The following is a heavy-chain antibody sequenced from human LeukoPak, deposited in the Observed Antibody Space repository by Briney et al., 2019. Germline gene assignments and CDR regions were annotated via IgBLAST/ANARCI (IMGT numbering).Heavy chain of an antibody. CDR1: GGSLSSSSYY. D-gene: IGHD2-21*02. CDR3: ARRPMVVTAREDY. Sequence: SETLSLTCTVSGGSLSSSSYYWGWIRQPPGKGLEWIGSIYYSGSTYYNPSLKSRVTISVDTSKNQFSLKLSSVTAADTAVYYCARRPMVVTAREDYWGQGTLVTVSS. J-gene: IGHJ4*02. CDR2: IYYSGST. V-gene: IGHV4-39*01.